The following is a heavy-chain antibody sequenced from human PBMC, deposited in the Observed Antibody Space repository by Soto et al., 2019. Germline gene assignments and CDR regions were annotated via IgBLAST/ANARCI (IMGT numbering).Heavy chain of an antibody. CDR1: GGSISSGGYY. D-gene: IGHD3-3*01. CDR2: IYYSGST. Sequence: SETLSLTCTVSGGSISSGGYYWSWIRQHPGKGLEWIGYIYYSGSTYYNPSLKSRVTISVDTSKNQFSLKLSSVTAADTAVYYCARGYTIFGVVIKPHYYYYMDVWGKGTTVTVSS. J-gene: IGHJ6*03. V-gene: IGHV4-31*03. CDR3: ARGYTIFGVVIKPHYYYYMDV.